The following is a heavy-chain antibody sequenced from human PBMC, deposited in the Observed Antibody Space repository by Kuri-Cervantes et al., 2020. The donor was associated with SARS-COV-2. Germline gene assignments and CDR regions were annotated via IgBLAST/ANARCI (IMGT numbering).Heavy chain of an antibody. CDR3: AREMTTVTTSDAFDI. CDR2: IIPIFGTA. CDR1: GGTFSSYA. V-gene: IGHV1-69*13. Sequence: SVKVSCKASGGTFSSYAISWVRQAPGQGLEWMGGIIPIFGTANYAQKFQGRVTITADESTSTAYMEPSSLRSEDTAVYYCAREMTTVTTSDAFDIWGQGTMVTVSS. D-gene: IGHD4-17*01. J-gene: IGHJ3*02.